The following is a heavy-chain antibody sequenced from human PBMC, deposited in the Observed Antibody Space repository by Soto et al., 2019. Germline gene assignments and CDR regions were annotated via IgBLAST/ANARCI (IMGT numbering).Heavy chain of an antibody. CDR3: ARHRGYSGTYVGAFDF. Sequence: EVQLVESGGGLVQPGGSLRLSCAASRFTFNRYEMNWVRQAPGKGLEWIASISSSGTSIYYADSVKGRFSISRDNDKNSVFLAMNSLRVDDTALYYCARHRGYSGTYVGAFDFWGQGTLVTVSS. CDR1: RFTFNRYE. D-gene: IGHD5-12*01. J-gene: IGHJ4*02. V-gene: IGHV3-48*03. CDR2: ISSSGTSI.